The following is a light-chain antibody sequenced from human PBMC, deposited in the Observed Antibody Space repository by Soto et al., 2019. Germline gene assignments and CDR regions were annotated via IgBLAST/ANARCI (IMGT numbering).Light chain of an antibody. J-gene: IGKJ3*01. CDR1: HDITSC. CDR2: DAS. V-gene: IGKV1-33*01. CDR3: QKCDYLPI. Sequence: DIQMTQSPSSLSASVGDRVTITCQASHDITSCLNWDQHKPGKAPKLLIYDASILEAGVPSRFSGSGSGPDFPFTIGSLQPEAVATYCCQKCDYLPIFGPGTTVDFK.